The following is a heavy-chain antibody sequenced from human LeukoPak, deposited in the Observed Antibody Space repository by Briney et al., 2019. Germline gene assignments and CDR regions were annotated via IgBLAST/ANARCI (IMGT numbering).Heavy chain of an antibody. J-gene: IGHJ5*02. CDR2: IHTSGDT. Sequence: GGSLRLSCAASGFTVSSNYVSWVRQAPGKGLEWVSAIHTSGDTCYADSVKGRFTISRDTSKNTLYLQINSLRVEDTAVYYCIVFGDSNHWGQGTLVTVSS. CDR1: GFTVSSNY. V-gene: IGHV3-53*05. CDR3: IVFGDSNH. D-gene: IGHD4-17*01.